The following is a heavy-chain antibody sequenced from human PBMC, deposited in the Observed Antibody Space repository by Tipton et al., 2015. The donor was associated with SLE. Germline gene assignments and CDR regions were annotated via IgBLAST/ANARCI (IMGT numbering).Heavy chain of an antibody. V-gene: IGHV4-59*11. CDR3: ARERLLWPRGNFDI. Sequence: TLSLTCTVSGGSISSHYWSWIRQPPGKGLEWIGYISYSETTNYNPSLKSRVTISVDTSKNQFSLKLRSVTAADTAVYYCARERLLWPRGNFDIWGQGIMVTVSA. J-gene: IGHJ3*02. D-gene: IGHD3-10*01. CDR1: GGSISSHY. CDR2: ISYSETT.